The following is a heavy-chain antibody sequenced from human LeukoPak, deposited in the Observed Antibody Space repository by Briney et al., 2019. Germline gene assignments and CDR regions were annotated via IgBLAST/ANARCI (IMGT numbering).Heavy chain of an antibody. Sequence: PGGSLRLSCAASGFTFSRYWMSWVRQAPGKGLEWVSNINQDGSEKYYVDSVKGRFTISRDNAKNSLYLQMNSLRAEDTAVYYCARDQRYCSSSSCPCEPFDYWGQGTLVTVSS. CDR3: ARDQRYCSSSSCPCEPFDY. CDR2: INQDGSEK. J-gene: IGHJ4*02. D-gene: IGHD2-2*01. CDR1: GFTFSRYW. V-gene: IGHV3-7*05.